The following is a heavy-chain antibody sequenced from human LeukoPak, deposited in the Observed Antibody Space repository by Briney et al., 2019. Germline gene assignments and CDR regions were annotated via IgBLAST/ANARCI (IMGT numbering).Heavy chain of an antibody. Sequence: SETLSLTCTVSGGSISSSSYHWGWIRQPPGKGLEWIGSIYYSRGTYYNPSLKSRVSISVDTSKNQFSLKVRSVTAADTAVYYCARHQEGEWFGELFDYWGQGTLVTVSS. D-gene: IGHD3-10*01. J-gene: IGHJ4*02. CDR3: ARHQEGEWFGELFDY. V-gene: IGHV4-39*01. CDR2: IYYSRGT. CDR1: GGSISSSSYH.